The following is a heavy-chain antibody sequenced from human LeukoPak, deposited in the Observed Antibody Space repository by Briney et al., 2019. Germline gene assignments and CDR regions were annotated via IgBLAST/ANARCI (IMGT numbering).Heavy chain of an antibody. V-gene: IGHV4-34*01. Sequence: KPSETLSLTCAVSGVSFDDYYWSWVRQTPGKGLEWIGEINHSGYTNDSPSLKSRVTLSIDTSRRQFSLNPRSVTVADTGIYYCTRMTAGHDYWGQGTLVTVSS. J-gene: IGHJ4*02. CDR3: TRMTAGHDY. CDR2: INHSGYT. D-gene: IGHD2-21*02. CDR1: GVSFDDYY.